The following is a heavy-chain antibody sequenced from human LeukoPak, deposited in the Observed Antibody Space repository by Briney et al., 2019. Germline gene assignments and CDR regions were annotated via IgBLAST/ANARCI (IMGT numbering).Heavy chain of an antibody. V-gene: IGHV1-2*02. J-gene: IGHJ3*02. CDR3: ARGWSIAAAGTIPGFDI. CDR1: GYTFTGYY. Sequence: ASVKVSCKASGYTFTGYYMHWVRQAPGQGLEWMGWINPNSGGTNYAQKFQGRVTMTRDTSISTAYMELSRLRSDDTAVYYCARGWSIAAAGTIPGFDIWGQGTMVTVSS. D-gene: IGHD6-13*01. CDR2: INPNSGGT.